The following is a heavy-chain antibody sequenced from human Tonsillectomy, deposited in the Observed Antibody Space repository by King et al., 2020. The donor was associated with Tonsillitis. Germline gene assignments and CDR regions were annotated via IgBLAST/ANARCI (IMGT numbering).Heavy chain of an antibody. J-gene: IGHJ3*02. Sequence: VQLVESGGGVVQPGRSLRLSCAASGFTFSSYGMHWVRQAPGKGLEWVAVIWFGGNTKYYADSVKGRFTISRDNSKNTLDLQMSSLRAEDTAVYYCARDRRELLPRSLDAFDIWGQGTMVTVSS. CDR2: IWFGGNTK. CDR1: GFTFSSYG. D-gene: IGHD1-26*01. CDR3: ARDRRELLPRSLDAFDI. V-gene: IGHV3-33*08.